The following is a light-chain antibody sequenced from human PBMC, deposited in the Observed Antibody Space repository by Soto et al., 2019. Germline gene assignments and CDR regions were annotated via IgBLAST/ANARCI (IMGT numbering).Light chain of an antibody. J-gene: IGLJ1*01. V-gene: IGLV1-40*01. CDR1: SSNLGAGYD. CDR2: GNS. Sequence: QSVLTQPPSVSGAPGQRVTISCSGSSSNLGAGYDVQWYRQFPGTAPKLLIFGNSNRPSGVPDRFSGSKSGTSASLTITGLQAEDEGDYYCQSYDSTLSDRYVFGSGTKLTVL. CDR3: QSYDSTLSDRYV.